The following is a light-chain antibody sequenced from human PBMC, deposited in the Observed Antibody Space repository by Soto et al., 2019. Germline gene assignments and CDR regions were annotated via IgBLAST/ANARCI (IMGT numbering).Light chain of an antibody. CDR3: LLSYSGARV. CDR1: TLTVTTGHA. Sequence: QAVVTQEPSLTVSPGGTVTLTCGSITLTVTTGHAPYWFQQKPGQAPRTLIYETTNRHSWTPARFSGSLLGGKAALTLSGAQPEDEAEYYCLLSYSGARVFGGGTQLTVL. V-gene: IGLV7-46*01. J-gene: IGLJ2*01. CDR2: ETT.